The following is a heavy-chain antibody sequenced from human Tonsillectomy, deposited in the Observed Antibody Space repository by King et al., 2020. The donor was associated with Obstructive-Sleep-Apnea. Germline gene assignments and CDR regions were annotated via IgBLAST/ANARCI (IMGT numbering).Heavy chain of an antibody. Sequence: QLVQSGAEVKKPGASVKVSCKASGYNFISYNINWARQATGQGLEWMGWMNPHSGNTVYAQKFQGRVTMTTNTSIRTVYMELSSLTYEDTAVYYCARRDAMDVWGQGTTVTVSS. CDR3: ARRDAMDV. J-gene: IGHJ6*02. V-gene: IGHV1-8*01. CDR1: GYNFISYN. CDR2: MNPHSGNT.